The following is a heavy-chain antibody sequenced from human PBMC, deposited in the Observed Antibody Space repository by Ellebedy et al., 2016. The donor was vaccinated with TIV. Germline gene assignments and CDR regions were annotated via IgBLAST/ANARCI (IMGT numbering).Heavy chain of an antibody. Sequence: GSLRLXXTVSGGSISSSFYYWGWIRQPPGKGLEWIGSIYYSERTYYNPSLKSRVTISVDTSKNQFSLKLRSVTAADTAVYYCATRDYDLWSGVSYYYYMDVWGKGTTVTVSS. CDR1: GGSISSSFYY. CDR2: IYYSERT. J-gene: IGHJ6*03. V-gene: IGHV4-39*07. CDR3: ATRDYDLWSGVSYYYYMDV. D-gene: IGHD3-3*01.